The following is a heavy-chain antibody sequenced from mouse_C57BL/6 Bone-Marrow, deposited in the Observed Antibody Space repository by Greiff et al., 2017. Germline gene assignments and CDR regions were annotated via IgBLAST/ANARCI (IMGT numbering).Heavy chain of an antibody. V-gene: IGHV1-50*01. CDR1: GYTFTSYW. CDR3: ARDYYGSRWYFDV. D-gene: IGHD1-1*01. CDR2: IDPSDSYT. J-gene: IGHJ1*03. Sequence: QVQLQQPGAELVKPGASVKLSCKASGYTFTSYWMQWVKQRPGQGLEWIGEIDPSDSYTNYNQKFKGKATLTVDTSSSTAYMQLSSLTSEDSAVYYCARDYYGSRWYFDVWGTGTTVTDSS.